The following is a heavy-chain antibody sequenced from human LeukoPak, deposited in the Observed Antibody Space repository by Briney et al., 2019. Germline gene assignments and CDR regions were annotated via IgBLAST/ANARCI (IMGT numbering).Heavy chain of an antibody. CDR3: AKDHSPARGKTSGFDY. J-gene: IGHJ4*02. D-gene: IGHD3-10*01. CDR2: ISGSGGST. Sequence: GGSLRLSCAASGFTFSSYAMSWVRQAPGKGLEWVSAISGSGGSTYYADSVKGRFTISRDNSKNTLYLQMNSLRAEDTAVYYCAKDHSPARGKTSGFDYWGQGTLVTVSS. CDR1: GFTFSSYA. V-gene: IGHV3-23*01.